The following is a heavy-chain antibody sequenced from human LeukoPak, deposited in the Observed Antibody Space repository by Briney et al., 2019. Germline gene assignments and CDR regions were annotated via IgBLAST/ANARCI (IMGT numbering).Heavy chain of an antibody. V-gene: IGHV3-48*01. CDR2: ISSNNFTV. J-gene: IGHJ4*02. CDR3: ARDLGQDY. CDR1: GFTFSTYS. Sequence: PGWSLRLSCAASGFTFSTYSMNWVRQAPGKGLEWVSYISSNNFTVYYADSVKGRFTISRDNAKNSLYLQMNSLRAEDTAVYYCARDLGQDYCGQRTLGTVSS.